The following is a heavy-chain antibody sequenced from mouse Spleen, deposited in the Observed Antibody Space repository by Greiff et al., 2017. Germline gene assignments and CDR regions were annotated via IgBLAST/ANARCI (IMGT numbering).Heavy chain of an antibody. D-gene: IGHD4-1*01. CDR1: GFSLTSYG. J-gene: IGHJ1*01. CDR3: ASRTGSFYWYFDV. CDR2: IWSGGST. Sequence: QVHVKQSGPGLVPPSQSLSITCTVSGFSLTSYGVHWVRQSPGKGLEWLGVIWSGGSTDYNAAFISRLSISKDNSKSQVFFKMNSLQADETAIYYCASRTGSFYWYFDVWGAGTTVTVSS. V-gene: IGHV2-4-1*01.